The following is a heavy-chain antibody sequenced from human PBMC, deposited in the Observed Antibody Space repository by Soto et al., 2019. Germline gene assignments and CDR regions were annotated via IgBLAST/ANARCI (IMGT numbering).Heavy chain of an antibody. CDR2: ISGSGTTI. CDR1: GFTFSTFE. Sequence: PGGSLRLSCAASGFTFSTFEMNWVRQAPGKGLEWISYISGSGTTIHYADSVKGRFTISRDNAKNSLFLHMNRLRAEDTAVYYCARGGSRLTMIDFMGIWGQGTTVTVSS. J-gene: IGHJ6*02. V-gene: IGHV3-48*03. D-gene: IGHD3-22*01. CDR3: ARGGSRLTMIDFMGI.